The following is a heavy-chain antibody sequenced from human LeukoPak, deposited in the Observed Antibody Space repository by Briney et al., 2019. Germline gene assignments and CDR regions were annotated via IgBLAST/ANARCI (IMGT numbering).Heavy chain of an antibody. CDR2: ASYDGYTK. J-gene: IGHJ4*02. Sequence: GRSLRLSCVASGLTFSNYVMHWVRQAPGKGLEWVATASYDGYTKHYVDSVEGRFTISRDNSKNTLYLQMNSLRAEDTAVCYCVSPSVEYCSSNICRYFDYWGQGTLVIVSS. CDR1: GLTFSNYV. V-gene: IGHV3-30*03. CDR3: VSPSVEYCSSNICRYFDY. D-gene: IGHD2-2*01.